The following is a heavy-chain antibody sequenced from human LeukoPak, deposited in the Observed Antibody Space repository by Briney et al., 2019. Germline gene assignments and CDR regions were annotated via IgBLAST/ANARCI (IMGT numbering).Heavy chain of an antibody. CDR3: ARGDDYYDSSGYFDY. J-gene: IGHJ4*02. CDR2: IYYSGST. Sequence: SSETLSLTCTVSGASISSGGYYWSWLRQHPGKGLEWIGYIYYSGSTYYNPSLKSRVTISVDTSKNQFSLKLSSVTAADTAVYYCARGDDYYDSSGYFDYWGQGTLVAVSS. CDR1: GASISSGGYY. D-gene: IGHD3-22*01. V-gene: IGHV4-31*03.